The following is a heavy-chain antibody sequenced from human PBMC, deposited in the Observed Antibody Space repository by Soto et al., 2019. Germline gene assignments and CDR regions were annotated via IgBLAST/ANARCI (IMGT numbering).Heavy chain of an antibody. Sequence: GGSLRLSCAASGFTFSSYGMHWVRQAPGKGLEWVAVISYDGSNKYYADSVKGRFTISRDNSKNTLYLQMNSLRAEDTAVYYCANLGSYYQRGFDYWGQGTLVTVSS. D-gene: IGHD1-26*01. J-gene: IGHJ4*02. CDR1: GFTFSSYG. V-gene: IGHV3-30*18. CDR3: ANLGSYYQRGFDY. CDR2: ISYDGSNK.